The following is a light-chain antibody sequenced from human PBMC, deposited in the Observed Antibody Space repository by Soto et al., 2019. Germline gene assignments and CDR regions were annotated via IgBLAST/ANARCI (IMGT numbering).Light chain of an antibody. J-gene: IGLJ1*01. CDR1: SSDVGGYKY. CDR2: EVS. V-gene: IGLV2-14*03. Sequence: SVLTQPASVSGSPGQSITISCTGTSSDVGGYKYVSWYQQHPGKAPKLMIYEVSNRPSGVSNRFSGSKSGNTASLTISGLQGEDEATYYCSSSTSAHTYVFGTGTKVTVL. CDR3: SSSTSAHTYV.